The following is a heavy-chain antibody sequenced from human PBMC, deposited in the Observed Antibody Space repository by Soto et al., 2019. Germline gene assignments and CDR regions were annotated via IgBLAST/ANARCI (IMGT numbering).Heavy chain of an antibody. CDR2: ISSTSSTM. CDR1: GFTFSSHS. D-gene: IGHD3-16*01. V-gene: IGHV3-48*01. CDR3: TAGGVSSGPGD. Sequence: EVQLVASGGGLVQPGGSLRLSCAASGFTFSSHSWNWVRQTPGKGLEWVSYISSTSSTMYYADSVKGRFTISRDSATNSLALQMNSLRPEETAVYYWTAGGVSSGPGDWAQGTLVTASS. J-gene: IGHJ4*02.